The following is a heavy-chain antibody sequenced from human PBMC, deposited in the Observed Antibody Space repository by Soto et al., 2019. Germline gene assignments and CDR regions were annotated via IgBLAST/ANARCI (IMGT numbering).Heavy chain of an antibody. D-gene: IGHD3-3*01. J-gene: IGHJ5*02. CDR1: GGAITSYY. V-gene: IGHV4-4*07. CDR3: ARGQRFSDWFDP. Sequence: SETLSLTCTVSGGAITSYYWTWILQPAGKGLEWIGRIYSSGSTKYNPSLQSRISMSLDTSKNQFSLTLASVTAADTAVYYCARGQRFSDWFDPWGQGTLVTVSS. CDR2: IYSSGST.